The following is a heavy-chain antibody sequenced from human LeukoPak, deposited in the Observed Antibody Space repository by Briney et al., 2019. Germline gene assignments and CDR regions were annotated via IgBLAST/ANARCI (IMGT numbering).Heavy chain of an antibody. V-gene: IGHV4-59*08. D-gene: IGHD6-13*01. CDR2: IYYSGST. J-gene: IGHJ4*02. CDR1: GVSISPYY. CDR3: ARAIAAAIIDY. Sequence: PSETLSLTCTVSGVSISPYYWSWIRQPPGKGLEWIGYIYYSGSTNYNPSLKSRVTISVDTSKNQFSLKLSSVTAADTAVYYCARAIAAAIIDYWGQGTLVTVSS.